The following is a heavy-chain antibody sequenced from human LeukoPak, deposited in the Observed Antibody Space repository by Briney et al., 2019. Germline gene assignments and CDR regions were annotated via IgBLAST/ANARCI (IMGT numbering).Heavy chain of an antibody. D-gene: IGHD1-1*01. CDR1: GFAFSNSW. CDR2: INHEGGDI. J-gene: IGHJ6*02. CDR3: ATYINWVAGDV. Sequence: GGSLRLSCAASGFAFSNSWMSWVRQAPGKGLEWVANINHEGGDIHYVDSVKGRFTISRDNAKDSLYLQVNSLRAEDTAVYYCATYINWVAGDVWGQGTTVTVSS. V-gene: IGHV3-7*01.